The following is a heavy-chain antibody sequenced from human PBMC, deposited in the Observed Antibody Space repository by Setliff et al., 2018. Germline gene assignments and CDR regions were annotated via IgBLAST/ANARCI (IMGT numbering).Heavy chain of an antibody. CDR3: ERLVRHCTRISCQRTSEADL. J-gene: IGHJ5*02. CDR1: GYTFTNSI. Sequence: ASVKVSCKASGYTFTNSIMNWVRQASGQGLEWMGWISAYNGNTYHAQKFQDRLSMTTDTSTSTAYMELRSLRADDTAVYYCERLVRHCTRISCQRTSEADLWGQGTQVTVS. CDR2: ISAYNGNT. D-gene: IGHD2-15*01. V-gene: IGHV1-18*04.